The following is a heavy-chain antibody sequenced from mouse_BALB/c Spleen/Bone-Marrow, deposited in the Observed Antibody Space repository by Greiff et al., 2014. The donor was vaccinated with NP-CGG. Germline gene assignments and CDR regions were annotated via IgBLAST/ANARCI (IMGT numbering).Heavy chain of an antibody. D-gene: IGHD1-1*02. V-gene: IGHV4-1*02. Sequence: EVQLVESGGGLVQPGGSLKLSCAASGFAFSSYWMRWVRQTPGKGLGWIGEIYPDSSTINYTPSLKDKFIISRDNAKNTLYLQMSKVRSEDTAFYYCARNGFYGYSDYWGPGTTLTVSS. CDR2: IYPDSSTI. J-gene: IGHJ2*01. CDR1: GFAFSSYW. CDR3: ARNGFYGYSDY.